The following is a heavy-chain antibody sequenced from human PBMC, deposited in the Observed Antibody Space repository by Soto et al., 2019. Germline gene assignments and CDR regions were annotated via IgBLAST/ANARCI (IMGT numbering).Heavy chain of an antibody. Sequence: GGSLRLSCAASRFTFSSYGMHWVRQAPGKGLEWVAVISYDGSNKYYADSVKGRFTISRDNSKNTLYLQMNSLRAEDTAVYYCAKDGYYYDSSGYFPSIDYWGQGTLVTVSS. CDR3: AKDGYYYDSSGYFPSIDY. CDR1: RFTFSSYG. CDR2: ISYDGSNK. D-gene: IGHD3-22*01. V-gene: IGHV3-30*18. J-gene: IGHJ4*02.